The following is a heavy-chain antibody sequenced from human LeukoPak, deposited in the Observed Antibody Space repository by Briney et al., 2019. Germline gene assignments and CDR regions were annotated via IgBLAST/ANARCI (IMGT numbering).Heavy chain of an antibody. CDR2: IYPGDSDT. CDR1: GYSSTSYW. J-gene: IGHJ5*02. Sequence: GESLKISCQGSGYSSTSYWIGWVRQMPGKGLEWMGIIYPGDSDTRYSPSFQGQVTISADKSISTAYLQWSSLKASDTAMYYCARQVSWELLEVDWFDPWGQGTLVTVSS. V-gene: IGHV5-51*01. D-gene: IGHD1-26*01. CDR3: ARQVSWELLEVDWFDP.